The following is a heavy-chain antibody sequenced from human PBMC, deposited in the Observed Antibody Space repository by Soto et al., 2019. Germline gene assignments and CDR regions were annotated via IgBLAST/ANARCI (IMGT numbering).Heavy chain of an antibody. CDR2: ISSSGSTI. V-gene: IGHV3-48*03. Sequence: HPGGSLRLSCAASGFTFSSYEMNWVRQAPGKGLEWVSYISSSGSTIYYADSVKGRFTISRDNAKNSLYLQMNSLRAEDTAVYYCARADEGFYVISGYYGSSDYWCQGTLV. D-gene: IGHD3-22*01. CDR3: ARADEGFYVISGYYGSSDY. J-gene: IGHJ4*02. CDR1: GFTFSSYE.